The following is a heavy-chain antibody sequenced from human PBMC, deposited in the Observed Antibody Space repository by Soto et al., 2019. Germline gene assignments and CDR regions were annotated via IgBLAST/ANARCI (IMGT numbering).Heavy chain of an antibody. Sequence: GGSLRLSCAASGFTFDDSAMHWVRQAPGKGLEWVSGISWNSGSIGYADSVKGRFTISRDNAKNSLYLQMNSLRAEDTALYYCAKDLIARAYYYGMDVWGQGTTVTVSS. CDR1: GFTFDDSA. CDR2: ISWNSGSI. J-gene: IGHJ6*02. CDR3: AKDLIARAYYYGMDV. D-gene: IGHD6-13*01. V-gene: IGHV3-9*01.